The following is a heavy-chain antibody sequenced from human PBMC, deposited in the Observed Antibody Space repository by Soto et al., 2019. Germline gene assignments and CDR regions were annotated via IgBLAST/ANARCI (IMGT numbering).Heavy chain of an antibody. CDR2: IDHTGST. Sequence: SETLSLTCAVYGGSFSGYYWSWIRQPPGKGLEWIAEIDHTGSTNYNPSLQSRVTISADTSKNQFSLSLSTVTAEDTAVYYCARVRRGIIIAQYYYYGMDVWGQGTTVTVYS. V-gene: IGHV4-34*01. J-gene: IGHJ6*02. CDR3: ARVRRGIIIAQYYYYGMDV. CDR1: GGSFSGYY. D-gene: IGHD3-10*01.